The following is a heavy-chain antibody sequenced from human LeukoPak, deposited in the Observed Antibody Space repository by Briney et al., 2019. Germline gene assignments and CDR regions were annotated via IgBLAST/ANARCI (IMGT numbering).Heavy chain of an antibody. V-gene: IGHV3-30-3*01. J-gene: IGHJ4*02. CDR2: ISYDGSNK. D-gene: IGHD1-7*01. CDR1: GFTFSSYA. Sequence: GGSLRLSCAASGFTFSSYAMHWVRQAPGKGLEWVAVISYDGSNKYYADSVKGRFTISRDNSKNTLYLQMNSLRAEDTAMYYCARDLRGPYNWNYEAYWGQGTLVTVSS. CDR3: ARDLRGPYNWNYEAY.